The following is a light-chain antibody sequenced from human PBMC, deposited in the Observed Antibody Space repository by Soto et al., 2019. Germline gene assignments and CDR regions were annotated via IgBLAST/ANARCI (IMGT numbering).Light chain of an antibody. CDR2: STY. J-gene: IGLJ3*02. Sequence: QSVLTQPSSASGTPGQRVTISCSGSESNIGSNTVSWYQQLPGTAPKLLIYSTYHRPSGVPARFSGSKSGTSASLAISGLQSEDEANYYCAAWDGRLNGNWVFGGGTKLTVL. CDR3: AAWDGRLNGNWV. CDR1: ESNIGSNT. V-gene: IGLV1-44*01.